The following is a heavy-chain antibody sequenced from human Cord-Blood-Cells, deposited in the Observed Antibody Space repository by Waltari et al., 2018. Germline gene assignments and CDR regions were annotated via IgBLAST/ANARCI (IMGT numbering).Heavy chain of an antibody. J-gene: IGHJ3*02. Sequence: EVQLVESGGGLVQPGRSLRLSCAASGFTFSSYWMSWVRQAPGKGLEWVANIKKDGSEKYYGDSVKGRFTIARDNAKNSLYLQMNSLRAEDTAVYYCARGALGYCSGGSCYSGAFDIWGQGTMVTVSS. CDR2: IKKDGSEK. V-gene: IGHV3-7*01. CDR3: ARGALGYCSGGSCYSGAFDI. CDR1: GFTFSSYW. D-gene: IGHD2-15*01.